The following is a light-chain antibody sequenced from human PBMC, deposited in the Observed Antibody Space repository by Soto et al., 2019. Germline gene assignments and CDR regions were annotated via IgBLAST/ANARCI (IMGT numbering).Light chain of an antibody. CDR1: QSVSNN. CDR3: PQYNRWPRT. CDR2: SAS. J-gene: IGKJ1*01. Sequence: TQAPAALSVSPGERASLSCRASQSVSNNLAWYQQKPGQSPRLLIYSASTRATDIPPSFSGSGSGKEVTLTISSLQSEDFAVYYCPQYNRWPRTFGQGTKVDIK. V-gene: IGKV3-15*01.